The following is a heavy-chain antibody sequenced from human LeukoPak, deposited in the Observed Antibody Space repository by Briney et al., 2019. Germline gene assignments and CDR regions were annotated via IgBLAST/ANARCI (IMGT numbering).Heavy chain of an antibody. CDR2: MNPNSGNT. Sequence: ASVMVSCKASGYTFTSYDINWVRQATGQGLEWMGWMNPNSGNTGYAQKFQGRVTMTRNTSISTAYMELSSLRSEDTAVYYCARADYGGNARTFDYWGQGTLVTVSS. CDR3: ARADYGGNARTFDY. V-gene: IGHV1-8*01. D-gene: IGHD4-23*01. J-gene: IGHJ4*02. CDR1: GYTFTSYD.